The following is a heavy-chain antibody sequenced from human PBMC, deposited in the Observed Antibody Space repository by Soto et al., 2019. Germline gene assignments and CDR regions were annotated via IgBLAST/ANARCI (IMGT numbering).Heavy chain of an antibody. CDR1: GDSVSSNSAA. D-gene: IGHD1-26*01. CDR2: TYYRSKWYN. J-gene: IGHJ6*02. V-gene: IGHV6-1*01. CDR3: PRDQVYSASSYYYSGMDL. Sequence: PSQSLSLTCAISGDSVSSNSAAWNWIRQSPSRGREWRGRTYYRSKWYNDYAVSVKRRITINPHTSKNQFSLHLTSVPPEGTAVYYCPRDQVYSASSYYYSGMDLWGQGPTVTVSS.